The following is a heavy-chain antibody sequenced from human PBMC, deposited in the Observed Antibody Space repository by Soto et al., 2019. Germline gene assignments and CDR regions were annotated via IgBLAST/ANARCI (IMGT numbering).Heavy chain of an antibody. CDR1: GGTFSSYT. J-gene: IGHJ5*02. CDR3: ARDIQEGDLAPNWFDP. Sequence: QVQLVQSGAEVKKPGSSVKVSCKASGGTFSSYTISWVRQAPGQGLEWMGRIIPILGIANYAQKFQGRVTIPXXKXTXTPYLELSSRRSEDPAVYYCARDIQEGDLAPNWFDPWGQGTLVTVSS. CDR2: IIPILGIA. D-gene: IGHD2-21*02. V-gene: IGHV1-69*08.